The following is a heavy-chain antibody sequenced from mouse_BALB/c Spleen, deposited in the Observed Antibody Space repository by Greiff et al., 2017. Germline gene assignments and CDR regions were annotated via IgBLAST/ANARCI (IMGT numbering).Heavy chain of an antibody. Sequence: AAEGVDFSRYWMSWVRQAPGKGLEWIGEINPDSSTINYTPSLKDKFIISRDNAKNTLYLQMSKVRSEDTALYYCARPVFQLGRNWYFDVWGAGTTVTVSS. CDR1: GVDFSRYW. D-gene: IGHD4-1*02. CDR2: INPDSSTI. V-gene: IGHV4-1*02. CDR3: ARPVFQLGRNWYFDV. J-gene: IGHJ1*01.